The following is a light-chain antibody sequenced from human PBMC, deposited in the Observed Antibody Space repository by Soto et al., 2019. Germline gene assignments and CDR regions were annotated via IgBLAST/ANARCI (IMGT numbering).Light chain of an antibody. CDR2: WDG. CDR3: AAWDDSLSGVV. J-gene: IGLJ3*02. Sequence: QLVLTQPPSASGTPGQRVTISCSGSSSNVGSNYVYWYQQVPGTAPILLMHWDGQRPSGVPDRFSGSKSGTSASLAISGLRSEDEADYYCAAWDDSLSGVVFGGGTKVTVL. CDR1: SSNVGSNY. V-gene: IGLV1-47*01.